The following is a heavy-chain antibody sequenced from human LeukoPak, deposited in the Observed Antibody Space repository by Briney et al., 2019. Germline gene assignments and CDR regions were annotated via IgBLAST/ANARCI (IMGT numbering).Heavy chain of an antibody. V-gene: IGHV1-18*01. CDR1: GYTFTSYG. CDR3: ARGYYYDSSGYYFPPDV. J-gene: IGHJ6*04. D-gene: IGHD3-22*01. Sequence: ASVKVSCKASGYTFTSYGISWVRQAPGQGLEWMGWISAYNGNTNYAQKFQGRVTMTRDTSISTAYMELSRLRSDDTAVYYCARGYYYDSSGYYFPPDVWGKGTTVTVSS. CDR2: ISAYNGNT.